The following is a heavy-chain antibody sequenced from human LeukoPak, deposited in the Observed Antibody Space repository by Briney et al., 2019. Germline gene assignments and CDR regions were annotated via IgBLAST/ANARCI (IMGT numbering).Heavy chain of an antibody. CDR2: IYPGDSDT. V-gene: IGHV5-51*01. CDR1: GYSFTSYW. J-gene: IGHJ1*01. CDR3: ARTVWAAAGTRYFQH. Sequence: GESLKISCKGSGYSFTSYWIGWVRQMPGKGLEWMGIIYPGDSDTRYSPSFQGQVTISADKSISTAYLQWSSLKASDTAMYYCARTVWAAAGTRYFQHWGQGTLVTVSS. D-gene: IGHD6-13*01.